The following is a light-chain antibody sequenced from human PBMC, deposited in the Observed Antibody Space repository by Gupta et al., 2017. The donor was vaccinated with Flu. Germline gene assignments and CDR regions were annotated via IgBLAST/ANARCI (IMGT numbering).Light chain of an antibody. CDR1: QSVSNY. CDR2: DAS. CDR3: QLRSSWPPYT. Sequence: EIVLTQSPATLSLSPGERATLSCRASQSVSNYLAWYQQKPGQAPRLLIYDASNRATGIPPRFSGSGSETDFTLTISSLQPEDFAVYFCQLRSSWPPYTFGQGTNLEIK. V-gene: IGKV3-11*01. J-gene: IGKJ2*01.